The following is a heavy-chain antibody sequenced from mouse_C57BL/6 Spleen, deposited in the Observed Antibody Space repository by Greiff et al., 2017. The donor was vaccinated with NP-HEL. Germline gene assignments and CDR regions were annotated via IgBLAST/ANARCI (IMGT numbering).Heavy chain of an antibody. CDR2: IWSDGST. CDR3: ARHDELGLGYAMDY. V-gene: IGHV2-6-1*01. J-gene: IGHJ4*01. D-gene: IGHD4-1*01. Sequence: VQGVESGPGLVAPSQSLSITCTVSGFSLTSYGVHWVRQPPGKGLEWLVVIWSDGSTTYNSALKSRLSISKDNSKSQVFLKMNSLQTDDTAMYYCARHDELGLGYAMDYWGQGTSVTVSS. CDR1: GFSLTSYG.